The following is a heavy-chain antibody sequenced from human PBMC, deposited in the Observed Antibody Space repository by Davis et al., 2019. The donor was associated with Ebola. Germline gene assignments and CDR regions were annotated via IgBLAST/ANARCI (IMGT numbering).Heavy chain of an antibody. V-gene: IGHV3-30*02. CDR3: AKEKRAAVAFDI. D-gene: IGHD6-13*01. CDR2: IRYDGSNK. CDR1: GFTFSSYG. J-gene: IGHJ3*02. Sequence: GESLKISCAASGFTFSSYGMHWVRQAPGKGLEWVAFIRYDGSNKYYADSVKGRFTISRDNSKNTLYLQMNSLRAEDTAVYYCAKEKRAAVAFDIWGQGTMVTVSS.